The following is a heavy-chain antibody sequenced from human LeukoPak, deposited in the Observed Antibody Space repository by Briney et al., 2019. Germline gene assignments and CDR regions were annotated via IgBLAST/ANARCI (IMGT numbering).Heavy chain of an antibody. J-gene: IGHJ5*02. CDR3: ARGRYYGSGSYRWFDP. CDR2: INYSGST. Sequence: SQTLSLTRTVSGVSISSGDYYWTWIRQPPGKGLEWIGYINYSGSTYYNPSLKSRVTISVDMSKKQFFLKLSSVTAADTAVYYCARGRYYGSGSYRWFDPWGQGTLVTVSS. D-gene: IGHD3-10*01. V-gene: IGHV4-30-4*08. CDR1: GVSISSGDYY.